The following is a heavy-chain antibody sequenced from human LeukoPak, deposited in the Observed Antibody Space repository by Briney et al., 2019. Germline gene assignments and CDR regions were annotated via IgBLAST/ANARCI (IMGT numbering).Heavy chain of an antibody. CDR2: INHSGST. D-gene: IGHD6-19*01. CDR1: GVSFSGYY. J-gene: IGHJ6*02. V-gene: IGHV4-34*01. CDR3: ARDPGGIAVAGGELYYYYYGMDV. Sequence: PSETLSLTCAVYGVSFSGYYWSWIRQPPGKGLEWLGEINHSGSTNYNPSLKSRVTISVDKSKNQFSLKLSSVTAADTAVYYCARDPGGIAVAGGELYYYYYGMDVWGQGTTVTVSS.